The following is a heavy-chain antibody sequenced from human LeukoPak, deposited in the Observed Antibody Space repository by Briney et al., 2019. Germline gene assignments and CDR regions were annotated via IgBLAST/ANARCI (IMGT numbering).Heavy chain of an antibody. Sequence: PGGSLRLSCAASGFTFSSYEMNWVRQAPGKGLEWVSYISSSGSTIYYADSVKGRFTISRDNAKNSLYLQMNSLRAEDTAVYYCARDPAYSNYGWFDPWGQGTLSPSPQ. D-gene: IGHD4-11*01. CDR1: GFTFSSYE. CDR3: ARDPAYSNYGWFDP. J-gene: IGHJ5*02. V-gene: IGHV3-48*03. CDR2: ISSSGSTI.